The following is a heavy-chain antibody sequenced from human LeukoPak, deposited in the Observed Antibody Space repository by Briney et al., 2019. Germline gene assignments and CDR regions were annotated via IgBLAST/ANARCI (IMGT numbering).Heavy chain of an antibody. CDR3: ARDHAYRADY. J-gene: IGHJ4*02. CDR2: INQDESKK. Sequence: GGSLRLSCAASGFTFSNDWMCWVRQAPGKGLEWVANINQDESKKYYADSVKGRFTISRDNAKYSLYLQMSSLTAEDTAIYYCARDHAYRADYWGQGTLVTVSS. CDR1: GFTFSNDW. V-gene: IGHV3-7*01. D-gene: IGHD2-2*01.